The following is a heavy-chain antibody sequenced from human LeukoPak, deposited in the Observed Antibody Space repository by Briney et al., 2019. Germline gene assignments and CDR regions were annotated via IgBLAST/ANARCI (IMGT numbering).Heavy chain of an antibody. V-gene: IGHV3-7*01. CDR2: IRQDGGEK. Sequence: PGGSLRLSCAVSGFTFSSYWMNWVRQAPGKGLEWVASIRQDGGEKSYVDSVKGRFTVSRDNTKDSLYLQMSSLRAEDTAVYYCAPEPSYDVKSWGQGILVSVSS. CDR1: GFTFSSYW. J-gene: IGHJ4*02. CDR3: APEPSYDVKS. D-gene: IGHD3-16*01.